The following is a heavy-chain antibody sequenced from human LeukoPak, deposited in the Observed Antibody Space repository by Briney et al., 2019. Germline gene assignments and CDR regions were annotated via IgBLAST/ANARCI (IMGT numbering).Heavy chain of an antibody. CDR3: TAYGSGAI. D-gene: IGHD3-10*01. CDR2: IKSKTDGGTT. V-gene: IGHV3-15*01. Sequence: PGGSLRLSCAASGFTFSGSALHWVRQASGKGLEWVGRIKSKTDGGTTDYAAPVKGRFTISRDDSKNTLYLQMNSLKTEDTAVYYCTAYGSGAIWGQGTLVTVSS. J-gene: IGHJ4*02. CDR1: GFTFSGSA.